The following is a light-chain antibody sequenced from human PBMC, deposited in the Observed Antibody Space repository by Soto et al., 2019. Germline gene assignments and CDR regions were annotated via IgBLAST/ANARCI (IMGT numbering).Light chain of an antibody. V-gene: IGKV3-20*01. CDR3: QQYSSSPLT. CDR1: QSVSSNY. J-gene: IGKJ4*01. Sequence: EIVVTQSPGTLSLSPGEGATLSCRASQSVSSNYLAWYQQKPGQAPRLLIYGASNRATGIPDRFSGSGSGTEFTLTFSRLEPEDFAVYYCQQYSSSPLTFGGGTKVDIK. CDR2: GAS.